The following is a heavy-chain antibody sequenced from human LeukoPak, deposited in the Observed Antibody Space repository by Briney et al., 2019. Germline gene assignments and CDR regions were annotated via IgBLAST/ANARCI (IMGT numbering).Heavy chain of an antibody. CDR2: INPSDEST. Sequence: ASVKVSCKASGYTFTSYFMHWVQQAPGQGLEWMGIINPSDESTSYAEKFQGRVTMTRDMSTSRVYMELSSLRSEDTAVYYCARDPYDYGGKYAFDIWGQGIMVSVSS. J-gene: IGHJ3*02. CDR1: GYTFTSYF. CDR3: ARDPYDYGGKYAFDI. V-gene: IGHV1-46*01. D-gene: IGHD4-23*01.